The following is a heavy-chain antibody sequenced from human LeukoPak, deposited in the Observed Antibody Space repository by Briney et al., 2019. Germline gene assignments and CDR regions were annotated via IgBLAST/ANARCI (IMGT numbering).Heavy chain of an antibody. V-gene: IGHV3-7*01. J-gene: IGHJ4*02. CDR1: GFTFSGYW. CDR3: ARDKIVGPTTLDY. Sequence: GGSLRLSCAASGFTFSGYWMSWVRRTPEKGLEWVANIKQDGYEKYYVDSVKGRFTISRHNAKNSLYLQMNSLRADDTAIYYCARDKIVGPTTLDYWGQGTLVTVSS. D-gene: IGHD1-26*01. CDR2: IKQDGYEK.